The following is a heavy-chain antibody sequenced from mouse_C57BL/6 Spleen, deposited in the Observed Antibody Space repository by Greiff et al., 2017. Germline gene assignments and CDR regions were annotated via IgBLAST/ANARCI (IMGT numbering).Heavy chain of an antibody. CDR3: ARKGSSGYDYAMDY. V-gene: IGHV2-2*01. J-gene: IGHJ4*01. D-gene: IGHD3-2*02. CDR2: IWSGGST. Sequence: VKLVESGPGLVQPSQSLSITCTVSGFSLTSYGVHWVRQSPGKGLEWLGVIWSGGSTDYNAAFISRLSISKDNSKSQVFFKMNSLQADDTAIYYCARKGSSGYDYAMDYWGQGTSVTVSS. CDR1: GFSLTSYG.